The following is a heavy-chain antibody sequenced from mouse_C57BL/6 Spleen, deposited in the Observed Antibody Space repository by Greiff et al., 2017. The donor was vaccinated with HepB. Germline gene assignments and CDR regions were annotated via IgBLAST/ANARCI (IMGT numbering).Heavy chain of an antibody. CDR3: ARSRQPYYYGSSYPWYFDV. J-gene: IGHJ1*03. Sequence: QVQLQQPGAELVKPGASVKLSCKASGYTFTSYWMQWVKQRPGQGLEWIGEIDPSDSYTNYNQKFKGKATLTVDTSSSTAYMQLSNLTSEDSAVYYCARSRQPYYYGSSYPWYFDVWGTGTTVTVSS. CDR2: IDPSDSYT. CDR1: GYTFTSYW. D-gene: IGHD1-1*01. V-gene: IGHV1-50*01.